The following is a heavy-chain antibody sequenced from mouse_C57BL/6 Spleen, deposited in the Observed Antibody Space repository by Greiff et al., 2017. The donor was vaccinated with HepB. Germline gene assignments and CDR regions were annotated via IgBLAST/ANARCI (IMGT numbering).Heavy chain of an antibody. CDR2: ISDGGSYT. J-gene: IGHJ3*01. V-gene: IGHV5-4*03. Sequence: DVMLVESGGGLVKPGGSLKLSCAASGFTFSSYAMSWVRQTPEKRLEWVATISDGGSYTYYPDNVKGRFTISRDNAKNNLYLQMSHLKSEDTAMYYCARGAQILCPWFAYWGQGTLVTVSA. CDR3: ARGAQILCPWFAY. CDR1: GFTFSSYA.